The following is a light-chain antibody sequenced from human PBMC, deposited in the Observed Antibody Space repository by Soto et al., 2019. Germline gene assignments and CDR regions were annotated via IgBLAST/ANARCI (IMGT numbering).Light chain of an antibody. CDR1: QSISSW. J-gene: IGKJ1*01. CDR2: KAS. Sequence: DIQMTQSPATLSASVGDRVTITCRASQSISSWVAWYQQKPGQAPKLLIYKASSLEIGVPSRFSGSGSGTQFTLTISSLQPDDLASYYCQQYHSYPWTFGQGTQVEIK. CDR3: QQYHSYPWT. V-gene: IGKV1-5*03.